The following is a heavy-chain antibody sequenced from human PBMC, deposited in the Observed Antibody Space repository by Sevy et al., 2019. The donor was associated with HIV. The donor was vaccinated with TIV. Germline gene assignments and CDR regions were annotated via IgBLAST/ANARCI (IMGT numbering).Heavy chain of an antibody. CDR3: ARVRHSSGYYFPLDY. J-gene: IGHJ4*02. CDR2: ISAYNGNT. CDR1: GYTFTSYG. Sequence: ASVKVSCKASGYTFTSYGISWVRQAPGQGLEWMGWISAYNGNTKYAQKLQGRVTMTTDTSTSTAYMELRSLRSDDTAVYYCARVRHSSGYYFPLDYWGQGTLVTVSS. D-gene: IGHD3-22*01. V-gene: IGHV1-18*04.